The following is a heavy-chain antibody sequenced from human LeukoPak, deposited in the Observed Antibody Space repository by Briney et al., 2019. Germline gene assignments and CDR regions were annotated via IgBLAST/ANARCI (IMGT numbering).Heavy chain of an antibody. Sequence: PGGSLRLSCAASGFTFDDHAMHWVRQAPGKGLEWVSGISWNSGSIGYADSVKGRFTISRDNAKNSLYLQMNSLRAEDTALYYCAKGPGYSSGWDGDWGQGTLVTVSS. CDR1: GFTFDDHA. J-gene: IGHJ4*02. CDR3: AKGPGYSSGWDGD. D-gene: IGHD6-19*01. CDR2: ISWNSGSI. V-gene: IGHV3-9*01.